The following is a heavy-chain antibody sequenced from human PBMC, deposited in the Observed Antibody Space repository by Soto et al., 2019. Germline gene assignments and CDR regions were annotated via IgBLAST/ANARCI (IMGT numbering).Heavy chain of an antibody. Sequence: QVQLVQSGAEVKKPGASVKVSCKASGYTFTSYGISWVRQAPGQGLEWMGWISAYSGNTNYAQKLQGRVTMTTDTSTSTAYMELRSLRSDDTAVYYCAIDLGWEYQLPLSVWFDPWGQGTLVTVSS. CDR2: ISAYSGNT. J-gene: IGHJ5*02. D-gene: IGHD2-2*01. CDR1: GYTFTSYG. CDR3: AIDLGWEYQLPLSVWFDP. V-gene: IGHV1-18*01.